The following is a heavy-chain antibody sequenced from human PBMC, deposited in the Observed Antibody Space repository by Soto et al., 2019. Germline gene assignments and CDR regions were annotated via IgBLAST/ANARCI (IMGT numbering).Heavy chain of an antibody. CDR1: GFTFSSYW. CDR2: IKQDGSEK. V-gene: IGHV3-7*03. D-gene: IGHD1-26*01. Sequence: GGSLRLSCAASGFTFSSYWMSWVRQAPGKGLEWVANIKQDGSEKYYVDSVKGRFTISRDNAKNSLYLQMNSLRAEDTAVYYCARDQNSGSYYEDAFDIWGQGTMVTVSS. J-gene: IGHJ3*02. CDR3: ARDQNSGSYYEDAFDI.